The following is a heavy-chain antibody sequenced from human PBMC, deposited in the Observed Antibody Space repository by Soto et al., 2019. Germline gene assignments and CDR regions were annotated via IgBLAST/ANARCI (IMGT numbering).Heavy chain of an antibody. CDR2: ISSSSSTI. Sequence: EVQLVESGGGLVQPGGSLRLSCAASGFTFSSYSMNWFRQAPGKGLEWVSYISSSSSTIYYADSVKGRLTISRDNAKNSLYLQMNSLRDEDTAVYYCARGRGCSGGSCYTGMGYWGQGTLVTVSS. CDR3: ARGRGCSGGSCYTGMGY. CDR1: GFTFSSYS. D-gene: IGHD2-15*01. V-gene: IGHV3-48*02. J-gene: IGHJ4*02.